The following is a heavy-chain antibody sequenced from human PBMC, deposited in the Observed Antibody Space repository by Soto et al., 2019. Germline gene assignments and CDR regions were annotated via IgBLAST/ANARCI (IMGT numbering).Heavy chain of an antibody. V-gene: IGHV5-51*01. Sequence: GESLKISCKGSGYSFTSYWIGWVRQMPGKGLEWMGIIYPGDSDTRYSPSFQGQVTISADKSISTAYLQWSSLKASDTAMYYCARHADYGGNSYYYYYMDVWGKGTTVTVSS. CDR2: IYPGDSDT. CDR3: ARHADYGGNSYYYYYMDV. D-gene: IGHD4-17*01. J-gene: IGHJ6*03. CDR1: GYSFTSYW.